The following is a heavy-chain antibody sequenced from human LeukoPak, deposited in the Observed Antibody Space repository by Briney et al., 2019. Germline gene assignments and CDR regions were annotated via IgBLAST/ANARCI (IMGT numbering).Heavy chain of an antibody. CDR2: IKREGNT. CDR3: ARAPPEIGGYYPEYFRH. CDR1: GFTFSSYW. J-gene: IGHJ1*01. V-gene: IGHV3-74*01. Sequence: SGDSVRLSCAVCGFTFSSYWTQWARHARGRGRVWVSRIKREGNTNYADSMKGPFTISTDNAKNPVSLQMTSLRAEDTGVYYCARAPPEIGGYYPEYFRHSGQGTLVTVSS. D-gene: IGHD3-22*01.